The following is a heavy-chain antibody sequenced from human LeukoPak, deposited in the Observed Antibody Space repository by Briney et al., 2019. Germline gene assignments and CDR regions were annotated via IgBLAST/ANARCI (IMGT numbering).Heavy chain of an antibody. CDR2: ISSSGSTI. CDR3: ARPQLGGWFNKGDHYFDY. D-gene: IGHD6-19*01. V-gene: IGHV3-48*03. CDR1: GFTFSSYE. Sequence: PGGSLRLSCAASGFTFSSYEMNWVRQAPGKGLEWVSYISSSGSTIYYADSVKGRFTISRDNAKNSLYLQMNSLRAEDTAVYYCARPQLGGWFNKGDHYFDYWGQGTLVTVSS. J-gene: IGHJ4*02.